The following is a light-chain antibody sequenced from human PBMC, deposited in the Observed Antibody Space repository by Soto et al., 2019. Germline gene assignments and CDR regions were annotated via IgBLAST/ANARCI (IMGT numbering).Light chain of an antibody. V-gene: IGKV1-8*01. J-gene: IGKJ5*01. Sequence: AIRMTQSPSSFSASAGDRVTITCRASQDVSSYLAWYQQKPGKAPNLLIYDASNLEMGVPSRFSGSGSGTDFTLTISSLQSEDFAVYYCQQYNNWPPITFGQGTRLEIK. CDR1: QDVSSY. CDR2: DAS. CDR3: QQYNNWPPIT.